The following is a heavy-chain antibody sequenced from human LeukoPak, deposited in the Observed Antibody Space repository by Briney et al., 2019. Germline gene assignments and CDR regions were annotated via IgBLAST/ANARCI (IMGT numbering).Heavy chain of an antibody. CDR2: INAGNGNT. CDR3: ARGHYGSGSFDY. V-gene: IGHV1-3*01. CDR1: GYTFTSYA. Sequence: ASVKVSCKASGYTFTSYAMHWVRQAPGQRLEWMGWINAGNGNTKYSQKFQGRVTITADKSTSTAYMELSSLRSEDTAVYYCARGHYGSGSFDYWGQGTLVTVSS. J-gene: IGHJ4*02. D-gene: IGHD3-10*01.